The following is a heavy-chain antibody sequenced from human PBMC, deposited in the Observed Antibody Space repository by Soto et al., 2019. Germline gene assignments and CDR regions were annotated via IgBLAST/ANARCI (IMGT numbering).Heavy chain of an antibody. CDR1: GFTFSNYW. CDR2: ISSDGSST. CDR3: ARVYGSGWAHFDC. D-gene: IGHD6-19*01. J-gene: IGHJ4*02. Sequence: GGSLRLSCAASGFTFSNYWMHWVRQAPGKGLVWVSRISSDGSSTNYADSVKGRFTISRDNAKNTLHLQMNGLRAEDTAVYYCARVYGSGWAHFDCWGQGTLVTVSS. V-gene: IGHV3-74*01.